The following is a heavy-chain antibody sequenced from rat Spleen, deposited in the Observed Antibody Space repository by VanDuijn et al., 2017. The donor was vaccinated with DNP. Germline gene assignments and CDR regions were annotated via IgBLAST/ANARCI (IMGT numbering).Heavy chain of an antibody. CDR2: ISYDGGST. V-gene: IGHV5-7*01. CDR3: ARHPTGYDIFDY. D-gene: IGHD1-4*01. Sequence: EVQLVESGGGLVQPGRSLKLSCAASGFTFSDYNMAWVRQAPTKGLEWVAYISYDGGSTNYRASVKGRFTISRDNAKSTLYLQMDSLRSEDTATYYCARHPTGYDIFDYWGQGVMVTVSS. CDR1: GFTFSDYN. J-gene: IGHJ2*01.